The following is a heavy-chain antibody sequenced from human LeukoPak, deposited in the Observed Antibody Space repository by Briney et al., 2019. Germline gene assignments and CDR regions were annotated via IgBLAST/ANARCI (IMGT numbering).Heavy chain of an antibody. Sequence: GGSVTLSCAASEFTFTTYGMHWVRQAPGKGLEWVAFIYYDGSNIYYADYVKGRFTISRGISKNTLYLQMDSLRAEDTAIYYCARDWKTNSFNYWGQGTLVTVSS. D-gene: IGHD1-1*01. CDR1: EFTFTTYG. CDR3: ARDWKTNSFNY. J-gene: IGHJ4*02. V-gene: IGHV3-33*01. CDR2: IYYDGSNI.